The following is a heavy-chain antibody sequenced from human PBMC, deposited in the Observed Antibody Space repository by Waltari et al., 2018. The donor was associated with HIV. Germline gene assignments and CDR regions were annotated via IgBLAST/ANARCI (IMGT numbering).Heavy chain of an antibody. J-gene: IGHJ6*02. CDR3: ARDLGSSSWYNYYYGMDV. Sequence: EVQLAPSGVGLIQHGVSLIHSGAAFGLTVISTHMYWARQAPGKGLEWVSVIYSGGNTYYADSVKGRFTISRDNSKNTLYLQLNSLRAEDSAVYYCARDLGSSSWYNYYYGMDVWGQGTTVTVSS. V-gene: IGHV3-53*01. CDR1: GLTVISTH. CDR2: IYSGGNT. D-gene: IGHD6-13*01.